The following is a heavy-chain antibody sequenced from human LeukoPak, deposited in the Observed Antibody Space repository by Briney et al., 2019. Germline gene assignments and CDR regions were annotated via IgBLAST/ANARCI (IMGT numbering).Heavy chain of an antibody. CDR1: GGTFSSYA. V-gene: IGHV1-69*13. J-gene: IGHJ4*02. CDR2: IIPIFGTA. D-gene: IGHD2-21*02. CDR3: ARDQLPDSHAYCGGDCYLPFDY. Sequence: ASVKVSCKASGGTFSSYAISWVRQAPGQGLEWMGGIIPIFGTANYAQKFQGRVTITADESTSTAYMELSSLRSEDTAVYYCARDQLPDSHAYCGGDCYLPFDYWGQGTLVTVSS.